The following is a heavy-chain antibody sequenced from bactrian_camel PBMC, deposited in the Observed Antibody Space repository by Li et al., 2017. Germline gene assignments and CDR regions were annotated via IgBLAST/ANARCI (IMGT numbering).Heavy chain of an antibody. J-gene: IGHJ4*01. D-gene: IGHD6*01. V-gene: IGHV3S40*01. Sequence: VQLVESGGGLVQPGGSLRLSCAASGFTFRTTDMSRVRQAPGQGLEWVSSINSGGSSTYYTDSVKGRFTISRDNTKSSVYLRMNSLKPEDSALYYCASTGSRAYWGQGTQVTVS. CDR3: ASTGSRAY. CDR2: INSGGSST. CDR1: GFTFRTTD.